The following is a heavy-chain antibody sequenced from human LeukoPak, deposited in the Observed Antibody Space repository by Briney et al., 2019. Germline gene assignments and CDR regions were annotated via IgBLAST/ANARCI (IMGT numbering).Heavy chain of an antibody. D-gene: IGHD3-9*01. CDR2: ISGSGGST. J-gene: IGHJ4*02. Sequence: GGSLRLSCAASGFTFSSYAMSWVRQAPGKGLEWVSAISGSGGSTYYADSVKGRFTISRDNSKNTLYLQMSSLRAEDTAVYYCAKSSYDILADCYYFDYWGQGALVTVSS. V-gene: IGHV3-23*01. CDR3: AKSSYDILADCYYFDY. CDR1: GFTFSSYA.